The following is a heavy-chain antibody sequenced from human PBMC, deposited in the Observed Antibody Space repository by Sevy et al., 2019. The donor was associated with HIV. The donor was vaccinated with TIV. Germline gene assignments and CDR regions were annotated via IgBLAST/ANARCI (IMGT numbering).Heavy chain of an antibody. CDR3: ARVPTYYYGSATYFDY. V-gene: IGHV1-18*01. CDR1: GYTFASNG. J-gene: IGHJ4*02. CDR2: IGIYNGNA. Sequence: ASVKVSCKASGYTFASNGISWVRQAPGQGLEWMGWIGIYNGNAKSAQKFQGRVTMTTETSTSKAYMELGSLRSDDTAVYYCARVPTYYYGSATYFDYWGQGTLVTVSS. D-gene: IGHD3-10*01.